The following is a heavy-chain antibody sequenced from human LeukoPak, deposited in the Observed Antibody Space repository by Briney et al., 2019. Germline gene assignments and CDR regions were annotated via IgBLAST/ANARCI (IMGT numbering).Heavy chain of an antibody. D-gene: IGHD3-22*01. CDR1: GGSINTGGYS. CDR2: IYPSGST. J-gene: IGHJ4*02. Sequence: SETLSLTCAVSGGSINTGGYSWSWIRQPPGKGLEWIGYIYPSGSTLYNPSLKSLKSRVTISVDKSTNQFSLKVKSVTAADTAVYYCARGGYFDTSGNLFDYWGQGTLVTVSS. CDR3: ARGGYFDTSGNLFDY. V-gene: IGHV4-30-2*01.